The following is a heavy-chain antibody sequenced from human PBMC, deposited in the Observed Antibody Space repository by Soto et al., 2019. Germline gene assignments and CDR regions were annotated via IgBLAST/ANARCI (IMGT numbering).Heavy chain of an antibody. CDR2: INHSGST. D-gene: IGHD3-9*01. Sequence: SETLSLTCAVYGGSFSGYYWSWIRQPPGKGLEWIGEINHSGSTNCNPSLKSRVTISVDTSKNQFSLKLSSVTAADTAVYYCARERGYDILTGPFDYWGQGTLVTVSS. J-gene: IGHJ4*02. V-gene: IGHV4-34*01. CDR3: ARERGYDILTGPFDY. CDR1: GGSFSGYY.